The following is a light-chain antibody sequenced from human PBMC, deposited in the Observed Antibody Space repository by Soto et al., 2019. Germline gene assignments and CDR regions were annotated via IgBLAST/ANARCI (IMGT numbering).Light chain of an antibody. V-gene: IGLV1-47*01. CDR2: MNN. CDR3: AAWDDSLSGRV. Sequence: QSVLTQPPSASGTPGQRVTISCSGSTSNIGSHYVYWYQQLPGTAPKLLIYMNNQRPSGVPDRFSGSKSGTSASLATSGLRSEDEADYYCAAWDDSLSGRVFGGGTKLTVL. CDR1: TSNIGSHY. J-gene: IGLJ2*01.